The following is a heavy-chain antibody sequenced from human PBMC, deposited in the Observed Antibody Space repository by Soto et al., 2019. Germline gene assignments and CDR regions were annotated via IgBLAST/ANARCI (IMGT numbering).Heavy chain of an antibody. D-gene: IGHD6-19*01. CDR3: ARDSIGASIAVAGIDAFDI. CDR1: GYTFTSYG. J-gene: IGHJ3*02. V-gene: IGHV1-18*01. CDR2: ISAYNGNT. Sequence: GASVKVSCKASGYTFTSYGISWVRQAPGQGLEWMGWISAYNGNTNYAQKLQGRVTMTADASTSTAYMELSSLRSEDTAVYYCARDSIGASIAVAGIDAFDIWGQGTMVTVSS.